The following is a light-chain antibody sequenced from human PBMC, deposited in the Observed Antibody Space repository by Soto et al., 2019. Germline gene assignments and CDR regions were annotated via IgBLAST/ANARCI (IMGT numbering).Light chain of an antibody. CDR3: QQRSNWPT. Sequence: EIVLTQSPATLSLSPGERATLSCRASQSVSSYLAWYQQKPGQAPRLLIYDASNRATGIPARFSGSGSGTDFPLTISSLEPEDFAVYYCQQRSNWPTFCPGTKVEIK. J-gene: IGKJ1*01. CDR1: QSVSSY. V-gene: IGKV3-11*01. CDR2: DAS.